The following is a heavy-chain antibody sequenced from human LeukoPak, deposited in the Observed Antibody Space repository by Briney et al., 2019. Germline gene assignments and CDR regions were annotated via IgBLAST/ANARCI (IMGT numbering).Heavy chain of an antibody. J-gene: IGHJ1*01. Sequence: ASVKVSCKASGYPFTSYNVNWVRQATEQGLEWMGWMNTNSGNTGYSQNFQGRVTMTRDTSISTAYMELSSLMSEDTAVYYCARGLPKAVFGMVIEDWGQGTLVTVSS. CDR2: MNTNSGNT. CDR1: GYPFTSYN. CDR3: ARGLPKAVFGMVIED. D-gene: IGHD3-3*01. V-gene: IGHV1-8*01.